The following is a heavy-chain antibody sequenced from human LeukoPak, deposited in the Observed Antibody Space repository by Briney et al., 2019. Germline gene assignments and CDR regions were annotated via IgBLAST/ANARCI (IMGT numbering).Heavy chain of an antibody. D-gene: IGHD3-9*01. Sequence: GGSLRLSCAASGFTFSSYGMHWVRQAPGKGLEWVAVISYDGSNKYYADSVKGRFTISRDNSKNTLYLQMNSLRAEDTAVYYCARWAATYYDISPRRRGYWGQGTLVTVSS. CDR2: ISYDGSNK. CDR1: GFTFSSYG. CDR3: ARWAATYYDISPRRRGY. J-gene: IGHJ4*02. V-gene: IGHV3-30*03.